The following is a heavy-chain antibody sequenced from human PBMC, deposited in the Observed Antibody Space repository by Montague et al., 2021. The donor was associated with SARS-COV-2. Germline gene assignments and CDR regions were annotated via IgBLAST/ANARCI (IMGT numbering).Heavy chain of an antibody. D-gene: IGHD5-12*01. CDR2: FLPTGDS. J-gene: IGHJ4*02. CDR1: RDSITNSH. V-gene: IGHV4-4*08. CDR3: ARHGTPGYGPFDS. Sequence: SETLSLTCIVSRDSITNSHWGWVRQPPGKGLEWMTYFLPTGDSNHNPSLKSRVTISVDTSKKQFSLKLTSVTAADTALYFCARHGTPGYGPFDSWGQGTLVAVSS.